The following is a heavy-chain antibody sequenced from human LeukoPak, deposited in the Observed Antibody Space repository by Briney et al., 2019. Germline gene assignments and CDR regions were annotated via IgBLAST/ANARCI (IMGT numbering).Heavy chain of an antibody. Sequence: GASEKVSCKASGYTFTSYYMHWVRQAPGQGLEWMGWMNPNSGNTGYAQKFQGRVTITRNTSISTAYMELSSLRSEDTAVYYCARGSFPYYYYYMDVWGKGTTVTVSS. CDR3: ARGSFPYYYYYMDV. CDR1: GYTFTSYY. CDR2: MNPNSGNT. V-gene: IGHV1-8*03. D-gene: IGHD2/OR15-2a*01. J-gene: IGHJ6*03.